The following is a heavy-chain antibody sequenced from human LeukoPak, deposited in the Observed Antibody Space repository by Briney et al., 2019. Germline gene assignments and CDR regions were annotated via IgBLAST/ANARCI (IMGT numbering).Heavy chain of an antibody. J-gene: IGHJ4*02. CDR2: IYYSGST. Sequence: SETLSLTCTVSGGSISSYYWSWIRQHPGKGLEWIGYIYYSGSTYYNPSLKSRVTISVDTSKNQFSLKLSSVTAADTAVYYCASTTNWAGFDYWGQGTLVTVSS. D-gene: IGHD7-27*01. V-gene: IGHV4-59*06. CDR3: ASTTNWAGFDY. CDR1: GGSISSYY.